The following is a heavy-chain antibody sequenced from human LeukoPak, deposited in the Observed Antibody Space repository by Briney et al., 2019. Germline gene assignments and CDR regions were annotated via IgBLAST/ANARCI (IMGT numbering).Heavy chain of an antibody. V-gene: IGHV4-59*01. CDR1: GGSISSYY. Sequence: SETLSLICTVSGGSISSYYWSWIRQPPGKGLEWIGYIYYSGSTNYNPSLKSRVTISVDTSKNQFSLKLSSVTAADTAVYYCARTSIIATPYYFDYWGQGTLVTVSS. CDR3: ARTSIIATPYYFDY. CDR2: IYYSGST. D-gene: IGHD1-26*01. J-gene: IGHJ4*02.